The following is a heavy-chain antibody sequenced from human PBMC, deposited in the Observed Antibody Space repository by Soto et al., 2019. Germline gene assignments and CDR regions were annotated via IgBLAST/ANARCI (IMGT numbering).Heavy chain of an antibody. CDR2: LSA. CDR3: ARASGSSYWFDP. J-gene: IGHJ5*02. CDR1: GYTFTSYG. D-gene: IGHD1-26*01. V-gene: IGHV1-18*01. Sequence: QVQLVQSGAEVKKPGASVKVSCKASGYTFTSYGISWVRQAPGQGREWMGWLSANAQKLQGRVTMTADTSTSTAYMERRSLISDDTAVYCCARASGSSYWFDPWGQGTLVTVSS.